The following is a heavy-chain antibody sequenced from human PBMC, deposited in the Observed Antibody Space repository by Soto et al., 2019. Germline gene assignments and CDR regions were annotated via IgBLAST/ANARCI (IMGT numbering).Heavy chain of an antibody. CDR3: ARGSYYGSGYYFDY. CDR1: GFTFSSYW. CDR2: IKQDGSEK. Sequence: GGSLRLSCAASGFTFSSYWMRWVRQAPGKGLEWVANIKQDGSEKYYVDSVKGRFTISRDNAKNSLYLQMNSLRAEDTAVYYCARGSYYGSGYYFDYWGQGTLVTVSS. D-gene: IGHD3-10*01. V-gene: IGHV3-7*01. J-gene: IGHJ4*02.